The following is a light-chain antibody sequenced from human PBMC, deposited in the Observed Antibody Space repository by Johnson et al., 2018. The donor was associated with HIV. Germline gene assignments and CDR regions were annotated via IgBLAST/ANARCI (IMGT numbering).Light chain of an antibody. CDR3: GTWDNSLMAYV. V-gene: IGLV1-51*02. J-gene: IGLJ1*01. Sequence: QSVLTQPPSVSAAPGQKVTISCSGSSSNIGNNYVSWYQQLPGTAPKLLIYGNDKRPSGIPDRFSGSKSGTSATLGITGLQTGDEADYYCGTWDNSLMAYVFGSGTKVTVL. CDR1: SSNIGNNY. CDR2: GND.